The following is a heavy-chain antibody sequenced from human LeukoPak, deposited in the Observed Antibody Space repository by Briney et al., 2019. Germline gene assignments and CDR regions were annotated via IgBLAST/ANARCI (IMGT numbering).Heavy chain of an antibody. Sequence: SVKVSCKASGGTVSSYAISWVRQAPGQGLEWMGRIIPIFGTANYAQKFQGRVTITTDESTSTAYMELSSLRSEDTAVYYCARASIAVAGTHWFDPWGQGTLVTVSS. J-gene: IGHJ5*02. V-gene: IGHV1-69*05. D-gene: IGHD6-19*01. CDR3: ARASIAVAGTHWFDP. CDR2: IIPIFGTA. CDR1: GGTVSSYA.